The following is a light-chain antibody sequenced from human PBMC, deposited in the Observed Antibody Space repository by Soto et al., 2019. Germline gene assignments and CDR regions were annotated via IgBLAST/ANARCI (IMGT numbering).Light chain of an antibody. Sequence: QSVLTHPASVSGPPGQSITITCTVTTSDVGSYKYVSWYQQHPGKAPKLLIYEVSNRPSGVSNRFSGSKSGNTASLTISGLQAEDEADYFCSSYTSSSPYVFGTGTKVTVL. CDR2: EVS. CDR3: SSYTSSSPYV. CDR1: TSDVGSYKY. J-gene: IGLJ1*01. V-gene: IGLV2-14*01.